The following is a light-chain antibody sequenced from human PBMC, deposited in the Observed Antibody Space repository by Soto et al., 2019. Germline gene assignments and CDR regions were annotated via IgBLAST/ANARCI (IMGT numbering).Light chain of an antibody. CDR3: QSYDSSLRGSRV. CDR2: HNS. V-gene: IGLV1-40*01. J-gene: IGLJ1*01. CDR1: SSNIGAGYD. Sequence: QSVLTQPPSGSGAPGERVTISCTGSSSNIGAGYDVHWYQQLPGTAPKLLIYHNSNRPSGVPDRFSGSKSGTSASLAITGLQAEDEADYYCQSYDSSLRGSRVFGTGTKVTV.